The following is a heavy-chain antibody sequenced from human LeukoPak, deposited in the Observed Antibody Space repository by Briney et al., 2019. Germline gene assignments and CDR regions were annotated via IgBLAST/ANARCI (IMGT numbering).Heavy chain of an antibody. V-gene: IGHV4-39*01. CDR3: ARQRNYYNGMDV. Sequence: PSETLSLTCTVSGGSISSNNYYWDWIRQPPGKGLEWIGSIYYSGNTYYNPSLKSRVTISVDTSKNQFSLKLSSVTAADTAVYYCARQRNYYNGMDVWGQGTTVTVSS. J-gene: IGHJ6*02. CDR1: GGSISSNNYY. CDR2: IYYSGNT.